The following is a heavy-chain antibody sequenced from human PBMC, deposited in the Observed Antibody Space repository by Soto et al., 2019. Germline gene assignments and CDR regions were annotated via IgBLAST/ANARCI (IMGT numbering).Heavy chain of an antibody. D-gene: IGHD6-6*01. CDR2: INPNSGGT. Sequence: QVQLVQSGAEVKKPGASVKVSCKASGYTFTGYYMHWVRQAPGQGLEWMGWINPNSGGTNYAQKFQGWVTMDRDTSISTADMELSRLRSDDTAVYYCASAYSSSSGDYYGMDVWGQGTTVTVSS. J-gene: IGHJ6*02. CDR3: ASAYSSSSGDYYGMDV. CDR1: GYTFTGYY. V-gene: IGHV1-2*04.